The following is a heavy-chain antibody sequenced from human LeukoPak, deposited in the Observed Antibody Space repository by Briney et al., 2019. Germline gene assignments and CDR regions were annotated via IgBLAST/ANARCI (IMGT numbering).Heavy chain of an antibody. J-gene: IGHJ6*03. CDR1: GGSFSSYY. D-gene: IGHD5-18*01. V-gene: IGHV4-59*01. Sequence: SETLSLTCAVYGGSFSSYYWSWIRQPPGKGLEWIGYIYYSGSTNYNPSLKSRVTTSVDTSKNQFSLKLSSVTAADTAVYYCARTTEGGYTYDYFYYYYMDVWGKGTTVTISS. CDR3: ARTTEGGYTYDYFYYYYMDV. CDR2: IYYSGST.